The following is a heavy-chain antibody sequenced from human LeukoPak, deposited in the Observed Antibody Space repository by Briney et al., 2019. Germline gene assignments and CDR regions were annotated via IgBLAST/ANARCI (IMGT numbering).Heavy chain of an antibody. J-gene: IGHJ4*02. CDR2: IRYDGSNK. D-gene: IGHD6-13*01. CDR3: AKDPAAGKNY. CDR1: GFTFSSYG. V-gene: IGHV3-30*02. Sequence: GGSLRLSCAASGFTFSSYGMHWVRQAPGKGLEWVAFIRYDGSNKYYADSVKGRVTISRDDSKNTLYLQMNSLRAEDTAVYYCAKDPAAGKNYWGQGTLVTVSS.